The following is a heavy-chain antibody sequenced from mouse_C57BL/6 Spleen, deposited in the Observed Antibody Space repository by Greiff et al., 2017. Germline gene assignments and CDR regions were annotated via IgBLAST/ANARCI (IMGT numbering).Heavy chain of an antibody. D-gene: IGHD2-5*01. CDR3: ARHHSNYGYFDV. CDR2: ISNGGGST. J-gene: IGHJ1*03. CDR1: GFTFSDYY. Sequence: EVQRVESGGGLVQPGGSLKLSCAASGFTFSDYYMYWVRQTPEKRLEWVAYISNGGGSTYYPDTVKGRFTISRDNAKNTLYLQMSRLKSEDTAMYYCARHHSNYGYFDVWGTGTTVTVSS. V-gene: IGHV5-12*01.